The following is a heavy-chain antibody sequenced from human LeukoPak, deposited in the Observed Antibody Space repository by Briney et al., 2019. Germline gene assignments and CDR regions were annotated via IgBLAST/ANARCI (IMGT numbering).Heavy chain of an antibody. J-gene: IGHJ4*02. V-gene: IGHV3-30*02. Sequence: PLGSLRLSCAASGFIFRNYGMHWVRQAPGKGLEWVSYIWYDETKKYYADSVKGRFTISRGTSKNTLYLQMNSLRAEDTAVYYCAKDQTTVTTHVIFDYWGQGTLVTVSS. CDR3: AKDQTTVTTHVIFDY. CDR1: GFIFRNYG. CDR2: IWYDETKK. D-gene: IGHD4-17*01.